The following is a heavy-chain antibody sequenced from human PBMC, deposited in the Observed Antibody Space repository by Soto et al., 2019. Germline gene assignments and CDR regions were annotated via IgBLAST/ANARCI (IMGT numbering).Heavy chain of an antibody. CDR1: GCSFSACC. J-gene: IGHJ6*02. CDR2: IRSDGINK. CDR3: ARWNPYYDSSGHNPHHVMDV. D-gene: IGHD3-22*01. V-gene: IGHV3-33*01. Sequence: GASLRESYKTSGCSFSACCMHWVRQDPVNGLDCVAVIRSDGINKYYADSVKGRFTISRDNSKNTLYLQMNSLRAEDTAVYHCARWNPYYDSSGHNPHHVMDVWGQGT.